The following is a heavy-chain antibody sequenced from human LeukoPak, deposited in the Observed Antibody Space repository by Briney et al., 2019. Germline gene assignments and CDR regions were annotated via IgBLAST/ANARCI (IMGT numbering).Heavy chain of an antibody. Sequence: GGSLSLSCTAPGFTFSSNYMTWVRQAPGKGLEWVSVIYSGGTTYYSDSVRGRFTISRDNSKNTLYLQMNSLTADDTAVYYCARIDGSDDYWGQGTLVTVSS. V-gene: IGHV3-53*01. D-gene: IGHD5-24*01. J-gene: IGHJ4*02. CDR2: IYSGGTT. CDR3: ARIDGSDDY. CDR1: GFTFSSNY.